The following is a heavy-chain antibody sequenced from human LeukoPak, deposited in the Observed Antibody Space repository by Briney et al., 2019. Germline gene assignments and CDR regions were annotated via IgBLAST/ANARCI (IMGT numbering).Heavy chain of an antibody. J-gene: IGHJ4*02. CDR2: IDPNTGGT. CDR3: ARGGSGLSY. CDR1: GYTFTNYY. V-gene: IGHV1-2*02. Sequence: ASVKVSCKASGYTFTNYYIYWVRQAPGQVLEWMGWIDPNTGGTNYAQKFQGRVTMTRETTISTAYMELTRLTSDDTAFYFCARGGSGLSYWGQGTLVTVSS. D-gene: IGHD3-3*01.